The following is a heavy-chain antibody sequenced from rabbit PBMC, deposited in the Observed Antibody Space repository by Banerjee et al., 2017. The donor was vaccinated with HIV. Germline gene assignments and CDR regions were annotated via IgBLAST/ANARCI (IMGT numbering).Heavy chain of an antibody. V-gene: IGHV1S43*01. CDR1: GFSFSNKYV. CDR3: ARLSSGAFNL. J-gene: IGHJ4*01. Sequence: QEQLVEYGGDLVKPGASLTLTCKASGFSFSNKYVMCWVRQAPGKGLEWIACINTSSGNTVYASWAKGRFTITRSTSLNTVTLQLNSLTAADTATYFCARLSSGAFNLWGQGTLVTVS. D-gene: IGHD1-1*01. CDR2: INTSSGNT.